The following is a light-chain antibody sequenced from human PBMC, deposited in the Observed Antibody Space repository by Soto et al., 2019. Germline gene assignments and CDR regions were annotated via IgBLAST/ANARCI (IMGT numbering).Light chain of an antibody. CDR3: QKYNNWPWT. V-gene: IGKV3-15*01. J-gene: IGKJ1*01. CDR1: QSVSSN. CDR2: GAS. Sequence: EIVMTQSPATLSVSPGQRATLSCRASQSVSSNLAWYQQKPGQAPRLLIYGASTRATGIPARFSGSGSGTEFTLTISSLQSEDFAVYYCQKYNNWPWTVGKGNKVDIK.